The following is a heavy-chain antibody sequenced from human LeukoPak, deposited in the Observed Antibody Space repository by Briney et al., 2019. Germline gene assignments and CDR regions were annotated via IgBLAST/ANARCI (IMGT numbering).Heavy chain of an antibody. V-gene: IGHV5-51*01. CDR3: ARQWAEHSSGWFDY. Sequence: GESLQISSKGSGYSFTSYWIGWVRRMPGKGLEWMGIIYPGDSGISYSPSFQGQVTISADKSISTPYLQWSSLKASDTAMYYCARQWAEHSSGWFDYWGQGTLVTVSS. CDR1: GYSFTSYW. D-gene: IGHD6-19*01. CDR2: IYPGDSGI. J-gene: IGHJ4*02.